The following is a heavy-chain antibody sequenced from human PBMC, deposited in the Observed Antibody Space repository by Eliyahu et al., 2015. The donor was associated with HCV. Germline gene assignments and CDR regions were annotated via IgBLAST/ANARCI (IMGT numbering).Heavy chain of an antibody. CDR3: ARYDSSGYYYGFDY. Sequence: EVQLVESGGGLVKPGGSLRLSCAASGFTFSSYSMNWVRQAPGXGLGWVSSISSSSSYIYYADSVKGRFTISRDNAKNSLYLQMNSLRAEDTAVYYCARYDSSGYYYGFDYWGQGTLVTVSS. CDR1: GFTFSSYS. J-gene: IGHJ4*02. V-gene: IGHV3-21*01. D-gene: IGHD3-22*01. CDR2: ISSSSSYI.